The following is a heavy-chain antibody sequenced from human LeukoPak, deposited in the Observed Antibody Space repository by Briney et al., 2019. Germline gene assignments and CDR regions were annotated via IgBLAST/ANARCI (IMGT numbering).Heavy chain of an antibody. CDR1: GFTVSSNY. V-gene: IGHV3-53*01. Sequence: GGSLRLSCAPSGFTVSSNYMSGVRQAPGKGLEWVAVIYSGGSTYYADSVKGRFTISRDNSKNTLYLQMNSLRAEDTAVYYCARDGFSSGYPYDAFDIWGQGTMVTVSS. J-gene: IGHJ3*02. D-gene: IGHD3-22*01. CDR3: ARDGFSSGYPYDAFDI. CDR2: IYSGGST.